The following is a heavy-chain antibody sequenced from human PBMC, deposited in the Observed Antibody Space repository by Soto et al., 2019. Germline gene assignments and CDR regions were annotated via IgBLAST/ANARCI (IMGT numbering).Heavy chain of an antibody. CDR2: IKSKTDGGTT. V-gene: IGHV3-15*01. Sequence: GESLKISCAASGFTFSNAWMSWVRQAPGKGLEWVGRIKSKTDGGTTDYAAPVKGRFTISRDDSKNTLYLQMNSLKTEDTAVYYCTTDHAWGDCSGGSCYSARRVYYYYMDVWGKGTTVTVSS. CDR1: GFTFSNAW. J-gene: IGHJ6*03. D-gene: IGHD2-15*01. CDR3: TTDHAWGDCSGGSCYSARRVYYYYMDV.